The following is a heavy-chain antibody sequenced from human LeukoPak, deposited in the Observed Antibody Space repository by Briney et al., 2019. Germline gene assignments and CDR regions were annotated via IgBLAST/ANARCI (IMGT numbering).Heavy chain of an antibody. CDR3: ARDENYYYDSSGL. CDR1: GYTFTGYY. D-gene: IGHD3-22*01. Sequence: ASVKVSCKASGYTFTGYYMHWVRQAPGQGLEWMGWINPNSGGTNYAQKFQGRVTMTRDTSISTAYMELSRLRFDDTAVYYCARDENYYYDSSGLWGQGTLVTVSS. V-gene: IGHV1-2*02. J-gene: IGHJ4*02. CDR2: INPNSGGT.